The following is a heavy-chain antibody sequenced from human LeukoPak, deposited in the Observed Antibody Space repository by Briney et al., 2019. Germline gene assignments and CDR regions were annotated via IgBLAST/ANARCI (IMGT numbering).Heavy chain of an antibody. V-gene: IGHV3-30-3*01. CDR1: GFTFSSYA. Sequence: GRSLRLSCAASGFTFSSYAMHWVRQAPGKGLEWVAVISYDGSNKYYADSVKGRFTISRDNAKNSLYLQMNSLRAEDTAVYYCARGSPSYDSSGYPDYWGQGTLVTVSS. CDR3: ARGSPSYDSSGYPDY. D-gene: IGHD3-22*01. J-gene: IGHJ4*02. CDR2: ISYDGSNK.